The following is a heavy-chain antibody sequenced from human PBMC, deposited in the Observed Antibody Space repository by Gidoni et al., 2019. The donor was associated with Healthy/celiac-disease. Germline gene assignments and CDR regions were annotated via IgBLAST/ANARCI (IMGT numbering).Heavy chain of an antibody. J-gene: IGHJ4*02. D-gene: IGHD3-22*01. CDR2: INHRGST. Sequence: QVQLQQWGAGLLKPSETLSLTCAVYGGSFSGYYWSWIRQPPGKGLEWIGEINHRGSTNYNPSLKSRVTISVDTSKNQFSLKLSSVTAADTAVYYCASHLRGYDSSGYFVYWGQGTLVTVSS. V-gene: IGHV4-34*01. CDR3: ASHLRGYDSSGYFVY. CDR1: GGSFSGYY.